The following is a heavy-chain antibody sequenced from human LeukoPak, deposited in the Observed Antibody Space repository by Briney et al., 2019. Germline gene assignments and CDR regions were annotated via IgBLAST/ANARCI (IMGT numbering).Heavy chain of an antibody. V-gene: IGHV1-69*04. Sequence: ASVKVSCKASGGTFSSYAISWVRQAPGQGLEWMGRIIPILGIANYAQKFQGRVTITADKSTSTAYMELSSLRSEDTAVYYCARAGSYVWGSYRYGRAYDYWGQGTLVTVSS. J-gene: IGHJ4*02. CDR3: ARAGSYVWGSYRYGRAYDY. CDR1: GGTFSSYA. CDR2: IIPILGIA. D-gene: IGHD3-16*02.